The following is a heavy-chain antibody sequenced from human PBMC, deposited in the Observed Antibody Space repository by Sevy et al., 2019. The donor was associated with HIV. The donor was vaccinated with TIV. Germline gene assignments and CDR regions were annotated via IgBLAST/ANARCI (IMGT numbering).Heavy chain of an antibody. CDR2: MIPIFGTA. CDR3: AREGDDYSIHYYMDV. Sequence: ASVKVSCKASGGTFSSYAISWVRQAPGQGLEWMGGMIPIFGTANYAQKFQGRVTITADKSTSTAYMELSSLRSEDTAVYYCAREGDDYSIHYYMDVWGKGTTVTVSS. V-gene: IGHV1-69*06. CDR1: GGTFSSYA. D-gene: IGHD4-4*01. J-gene: IGHJ6*03.